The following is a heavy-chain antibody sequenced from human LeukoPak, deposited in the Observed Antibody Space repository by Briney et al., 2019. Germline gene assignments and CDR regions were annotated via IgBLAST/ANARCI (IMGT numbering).Heavy chain of an antibody. D-gene: IGHD6-13*01. CDR2: ISGSGSDT. V-gene: IGHV3-23*01. J-gene: IGHJ4*02. CDR1: GFTFSRNA. Sequence: GGSLRLSCAASGFTFSRNAMIWVRQAPGKGLEWVSAISGSGSDTYYADSVKGRFTISRDNSKNTVYLRMNSLRAEDTAIYYCAKDLRQQLIFDYWGQGTLVTVSS. CDR3: AKDLRQQLIFDY.